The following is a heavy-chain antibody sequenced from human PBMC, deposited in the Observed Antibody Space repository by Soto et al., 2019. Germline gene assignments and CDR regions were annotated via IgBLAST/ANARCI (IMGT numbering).Heavy chain of an antibody. V-gene: IGHV3-48*04. CDR2: ISGSSNII. J-gene: IGHJ6*02. D-gene: IGHD5-12*01. CDR1: GFTLSPYS. CDR3: ARLRNAEQRTDA. Sequence: GGSLRLSCAASGFTLSPYSMNWVRQAPGKGLEWISYISGSSNIINYADSVKGRFTISRDNTKNSLYLQMNSLRAEDTAVYYCARLRNAEQRTDAWGQGTTVTVSS.